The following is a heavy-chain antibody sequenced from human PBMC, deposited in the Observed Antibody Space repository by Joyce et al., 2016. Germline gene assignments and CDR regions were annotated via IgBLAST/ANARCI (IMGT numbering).Heavy chain of an antibody. CDR1: GSIFRGYA. Sequence: QEQLEESGGGVVQPGTSLRLSCTASGSIFRGYAMNWVRQDTGKGLEWVAIISYDGPNKFYADSVRGRFTISRDNYKNTLFLQMNSLTIEDAGVYYCARRSGIPAGRRPGAFDMWGQGTVVTVSS. D-gene: IGHD6-13*01. V-gene: IGHV3-30*04. J-gene: IGHJ3*02. CDR3: ARRSGIPAGRRPGAFDM. CDR2: ISYDGPNK.